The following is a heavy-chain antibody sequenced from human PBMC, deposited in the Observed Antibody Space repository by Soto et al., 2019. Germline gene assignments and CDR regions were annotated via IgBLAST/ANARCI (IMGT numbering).Heavy chain of an antibody. CDR3: AIADYGDDDY. J-gene: IGHJ4*02. D-gene: IGHD4-17*01. CDR1: GYTFSTST. CDR2: IKAYSGST. V-gene: IGHV1-18*04. Sequence: LVQSGAEAKKPGTSVKVSCKASGYTFSTSTISWVRQAPGQGLEWMGWIKAYSGSTNYAPKLLGRVTMTTDTSTSTAYLELRSLTSDDTAMYYCAIADYGDDDYWGQGTLVTVSS.